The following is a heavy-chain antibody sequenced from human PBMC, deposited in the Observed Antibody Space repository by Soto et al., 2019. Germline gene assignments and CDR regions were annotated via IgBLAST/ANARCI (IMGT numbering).Heavy chain of an antibody. CDR1: GGTFSSYA. Sequence: QVQLVQSGAEVKKPGSSVKVSCKASGGTFSSYAISWVRQAPGQGLEWMGGIIPIFGTANYAQKFQGRVTITADESTSTAYMELSSLRSEDTAVSYCARDPMANNVASSFDYLGQGTLVTVSS. D-gene: IGHD5-12*01. CDR3: ARDPMANNVASSFDY. J-gene: IGHJ4*02. CDR2: IIPIFGTA. V-gene: IGHV1-69*01.